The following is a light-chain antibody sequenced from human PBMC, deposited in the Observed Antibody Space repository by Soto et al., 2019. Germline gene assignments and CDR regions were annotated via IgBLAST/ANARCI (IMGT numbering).Light chain of an antibody. J-gene: IGLJ3*02. CDR3: AARDDSLSGHWV. CDR1: SSNIGSEY. Sequence: QSVLTQPPSASGTPGQRVTISCSGSSSNIGSEYVVWYQHLPGTAPKLLIYRNNQRPSGVPDRFAGSKSGTSASLAISGLRSEDEADYYCAARDDSLSGHWVFGGGTK. CDR2: RNN. V-gene: IGLV1-47*01.